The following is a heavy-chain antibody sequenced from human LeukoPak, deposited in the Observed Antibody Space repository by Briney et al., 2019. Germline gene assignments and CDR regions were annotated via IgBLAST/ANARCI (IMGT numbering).Heavy chain of an antibody. CDR1: GYTFSNFD. D-gene: IGHD5-12*01. V-gene: IGHV1-8*03. Sequence: ASVKVSCKASGYTFSNFDINWVRQATGQGLEWMGWMNPHSGNTGYSQKFQGRVTITKNSSISTAYMELSSLASEDTAVYYCARASSGYDYYFDYWGQGTLVTVSS. J-gene: IGHJ4*02. CDR3: ARASSGYDYYFDY. CDR2: MNPHSGNT.